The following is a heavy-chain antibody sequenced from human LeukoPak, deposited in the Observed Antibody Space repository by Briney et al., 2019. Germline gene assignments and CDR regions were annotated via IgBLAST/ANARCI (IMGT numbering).Heavy chain of an antibody. D-gene: IGHD3-22*01. CDR3: ARNDSGGFDAFDI. Sequence: PLETLSLTCTVSGGSISSNTYYWGWIRQPPGKGLEWIGSIHYSGSPYYINYRGSTFYNPSLKSRVTISADTSKNEFSLKLSSVIAADTAIYYCARNDSGGFDAFDIWGQGTMVTVSS. J-gene: IGHJ3*02. CDR1: GGSISSNTYY. V-gene: IGHV4-39*01. CDR2: IHYSGSPYYINYRGST.